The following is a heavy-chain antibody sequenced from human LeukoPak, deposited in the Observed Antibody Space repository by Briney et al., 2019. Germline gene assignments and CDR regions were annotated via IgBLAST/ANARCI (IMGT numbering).Heavy chain of an antibody. CDR3: ARGRRDGYNNFDY. V-gene: IGHV3-74*01. CDR1: GFTFSSYA. Sequence: GGSLRLSCAASGFTFSSYAITWVRQAPGKGLEWVSRIISDGTSTSYADSVKGRFTISRDNAKNTLYLQMNSLRVEDTAVYYCARGRRDGYNNFDYWGQGTLVTVSS. D-gene: IGHD5-24*01. CDR2: IISDGTST. J-gene: IGHJ4*02.